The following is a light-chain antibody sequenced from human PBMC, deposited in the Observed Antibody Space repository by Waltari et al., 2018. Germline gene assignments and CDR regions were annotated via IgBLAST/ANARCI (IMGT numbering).Light chain of an antibody. Sequence: VLTQSPVTLSLAAGERATLSCRASESVSNYFAWYQQKPGQSPRLLIFDTSKRATGIPARFSGSGYGTDFTLTINNLEAEDFALYYCQQGSILPLTFGGGTKVEI. V-gene: IGKV3-11*01. CDR1: ESVSNY. J-gene: IGKJ4*01. CDR3: QQGSILPLT. CDR2: DTS.